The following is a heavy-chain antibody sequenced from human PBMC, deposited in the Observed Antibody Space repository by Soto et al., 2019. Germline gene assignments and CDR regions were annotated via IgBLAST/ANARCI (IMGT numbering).Heavy chain of an antibody. D-gene: IGHD5-12*01. V-gene: IGHV1-2*02. CDR1: VYTFTGYY. CDR3: ARDGDMATILDY. CDR2: INPNSGGT. J-gene: IGHJ4*02. Sequence: SLKVSCKASVYTFTGYYMHWVRQAPGQGLEWMGWINPNSGGTNYAQKFQGRVTMTRDTSISTAYMDLSSLKSDDTAVYYCARDGDMATILDYWGQGTLVTAPQ.